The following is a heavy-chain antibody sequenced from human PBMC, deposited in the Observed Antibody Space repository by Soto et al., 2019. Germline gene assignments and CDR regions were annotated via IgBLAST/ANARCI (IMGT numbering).Heavy chain of an antibody. CDR2: INHSGST. Sequence: KPSETLSLTCAVYGGSFSGYYWSWIRQPPGKGLEWIGEINHSGSTNYNPSLKSRVTISVDTSKNQFSLKLSSVTAADTAVYYCARGKPNLRVSEHYIQRWLQPYYYYYGMDVWGQGTTVTVSS. CDR3: ARGKPNLRVSEHYIQRWLQPYYYYYGMDV. V-gene: IGHV4-34*01. CDR1: GGSFSGYY. J-gene: IGHJ6*02. D-gene: IGHD5-18*01.